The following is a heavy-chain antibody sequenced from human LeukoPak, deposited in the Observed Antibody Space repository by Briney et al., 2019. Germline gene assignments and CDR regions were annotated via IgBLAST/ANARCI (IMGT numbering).Heavy chain of an antibody. CDR1: GFTFSSYA. V-gene: IGHV3-23*01. J-gene: IGHJ4*02. CDR3: ASRSRLLWFGELLKPPVEY. Sequence: AGGSLRLSCAASGFTFSSYAMSWVRQAPGKGLEWVLGISGSGGTTYYADSVKGRFTISRDNSKNTLYLQMNSLRAEDTAVYYCASRSRLLWFGELLKPPVEYWGQGTLVTVSS. CDR2: ISGSGGTT. D-gene: IGHD3-10*01.